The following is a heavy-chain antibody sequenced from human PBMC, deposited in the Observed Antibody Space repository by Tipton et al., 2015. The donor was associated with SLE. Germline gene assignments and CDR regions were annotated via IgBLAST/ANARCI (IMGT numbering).Heavy chain of an antibody. Sequence: SLRLSCAASGFTVSSNYMSWVRQAPGKGLEWVSVIYSGGSKYYADSVKGRFTISRDNSKNTLYLQMNSLRAEDTAVYYCARPRPGDDAFDIWGQGTMVTVSS. CDR3: ARPRPGDDAFDI. CDR1: GFTVSSNY. J-gene: IGHJ3*02. V-gene: IGHV3-53*05. D-gene: IGHD7-27*01. CDR2: IYSGGSK.